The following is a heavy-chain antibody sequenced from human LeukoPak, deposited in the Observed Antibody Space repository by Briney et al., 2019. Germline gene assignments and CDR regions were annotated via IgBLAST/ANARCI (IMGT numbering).Heavy chain of an antibody. CDR1: GYSISSGYY. Sequence: SETLSLTCTVSGYSISSGYYWGWIRQPPGKGLEWIGSIYHSGSTYYNPSLKSRVTISVDTSKNQFSLKLTSVTAADTAVYYCARTATTGDYFDYWGQGTLVTVSS. J-gene: IGHJ4*02. CDR2: IYHSGST. CDR3: ARTATTGDYFDY. V-gene: IGHV4-38-2*02. D-gene: IGHD1-1*01.